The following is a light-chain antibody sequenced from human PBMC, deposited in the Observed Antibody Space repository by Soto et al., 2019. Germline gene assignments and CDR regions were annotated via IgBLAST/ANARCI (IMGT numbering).Light chain of an antibody. CDR3: SSYTSSSTRI. Sequence: QSALTQPASVSGSPGQSITLSCTGTSRDVGRYNYVSWYQQHPGKAPKLMIYDVSDRPSGVSNRFSGSKSGNTASLTISGLQAEDEADYYCSSYTSSSTRIFGGGTKVTVL. J-gene: IGLJ2*01. CDR2: DVS. V-gene: IGLV2-14*03. CDR1: SRDVGRYNY.